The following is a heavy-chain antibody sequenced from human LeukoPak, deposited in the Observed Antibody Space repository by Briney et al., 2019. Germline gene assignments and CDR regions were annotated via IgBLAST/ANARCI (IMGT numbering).Heavy chain of an antibody. CDR2: IYYSGST. CDR3: ARTYYDILTGYYYYYYMDV. D-gene: IGHD3-9*01. CDR1: GGSISSYY. V-gene: IGHV4-59*01. Sequence: SETLSLTCTVPGGSISSYYWSWIRQPPGKGLEWIGYIYYSGSTNYNPSLKSRVTISVDTSKNQFSLKLSSVTAADTAVYYCARTYYDILTGYYYYYYMDVWGKGTTVTVSS. J-gene: IGHJ6*03.